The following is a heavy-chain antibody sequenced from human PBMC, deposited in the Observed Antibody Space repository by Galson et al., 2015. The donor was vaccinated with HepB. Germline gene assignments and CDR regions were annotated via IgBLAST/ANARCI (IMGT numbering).Heavy chain of an antibody. CDR2: IYYTGST. CDR1: GGSISSSSYY. Sequence: ETLSLTCTVSGGSISSSSYYWNWIRQPPGKGLEWIGNIYYTGSTYYNPSLKSRVTISVDTSKKQFSLKLSSVTAADTAVYYCARDMRQKYCSSTSCLENWFDPWGQGTLVTVSS. J-gene: IGHJ5*02. V-gene: IGHV4-39*07. D-gene: IGHD2-2*01. CDR3: ARDMRQKYCSSTSCLENWFDP.